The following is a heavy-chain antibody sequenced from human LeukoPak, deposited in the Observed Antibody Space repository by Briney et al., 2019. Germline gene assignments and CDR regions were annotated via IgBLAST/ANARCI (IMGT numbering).Heavy chain of an antibody. CDR2: IGGSGDRT. CDR1: GFIFSDYA. D-gene: IGHD3-16*01. J-gene: IGHJ4*02. CDR3: AKRGYYDYSNYGPLSF. Sequence: GGSLRLSCTASGFIFSDYAMPWVHQARGKGLEWVSAIGGSGDRTDYADSVKGRFTTSRDNAKTTVYLQMKGLRAEDTAVYHCAKRGYYDYSNYGPLSFWGQGILVTVSS. V-gene: IGHV3-23*01.